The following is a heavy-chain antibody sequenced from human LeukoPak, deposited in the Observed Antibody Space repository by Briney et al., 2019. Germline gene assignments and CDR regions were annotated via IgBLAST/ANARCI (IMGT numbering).Heavy chain of an antibody. V-gene: IGHV4-34*01. CDR1: GGSFSGYY. CDR2: INHSGST. D-gene: IGHD2-8*02. Sequence: PSETLSLTCADYGGSFSGYYWSWIRQPPGKGLEWIGEINHSGSTNYNPSLKSRVTISVDTSKNQFSLKLSSVTAADTAVYYCAGRTGGFDYWGQGTLVTVSS. J-gene: IGHJ4*02. CDR3: AGRTGGFDY.